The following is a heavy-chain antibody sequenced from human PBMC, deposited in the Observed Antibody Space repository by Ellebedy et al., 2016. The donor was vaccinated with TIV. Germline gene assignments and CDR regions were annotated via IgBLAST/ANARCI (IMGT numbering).Heavy chain of an antibody. J-gene: IGHJ4*02. V-gene: IGHV3-23*01. CDR1: GFTFSDYF. Sequence: GESLKISXAASGFTFSDYFMTWVRQAPGEGLEWVSTISGGGDDIYFADSVKGRFTTSRDNSKNTLYLQMNRLRAEDTAVYYCRRGHYFHYWGQGTLVTVSS. CDR2: ISGGGDDI. CDR3: RRGHYFHY.